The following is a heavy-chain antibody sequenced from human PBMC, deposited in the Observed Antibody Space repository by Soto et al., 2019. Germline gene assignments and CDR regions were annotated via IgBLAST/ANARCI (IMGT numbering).Heavy chain of an antibody. CDR3: AREYGSGIRWFDP. V-gene: IGHV1-3*01. J-gene: IGHJ5*02. Sequence: ASVKVSCKASGYTFTSYAMHWVRQAPGQRLEWMGWINAGNGNTKYSQKFQGRVTITRDTSASTAYMELSSLRSEDTAVHYCAREYGSGIRWFDPWGQGTLVTVSS. CDR1: GYTFTSYA. D-gene: IGHD3-10*01. CDR2: INAGNGNT.